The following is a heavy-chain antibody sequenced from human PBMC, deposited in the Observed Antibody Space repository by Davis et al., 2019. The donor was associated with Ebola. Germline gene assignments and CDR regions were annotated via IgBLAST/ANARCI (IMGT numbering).Heavy chain of an antibody. J-gene: IGHJ6*02. V-gene: IGHV1-69*13. CDR3: ASYRGAEWPDGDYYYGMDV. Sequence: SVKVSCKASGGTFSSYAISWVRQAPGQGLEWMGGIIPIFGTANYAQKFQGRVTITADESTSTAYMELSSLRSEDTAVYYCASYRGAEWPDGDYYYGMDVWGQGTTVTVSS. D-gene: IGHD3-16*02. CDR1: GGTFSSYA. CDR2: IIPIFGTA.